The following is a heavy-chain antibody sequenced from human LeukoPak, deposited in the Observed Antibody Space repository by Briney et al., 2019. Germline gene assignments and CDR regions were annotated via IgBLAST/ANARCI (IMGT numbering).Heavy chain of an antibody. CDR3: ARGVAAAGIRLILQDYYMDV. CDR1: GYTFTSYD. J-gene: IGHJ6*03. D-gene: IGHD6-13*01. V-gene: IGHV1-8*01. Sequence: GASVKVSCKASGYTFTSYDINWVRQATGQGLEWMGWMNPNSGNTGYAQKFQGRVTITRNTSISTAYMELSSLRSEDTAVYYCARGVAAAGIRLILQDYYMDVWGKGTTVTVSS. CDR2: MNPNSGNT.